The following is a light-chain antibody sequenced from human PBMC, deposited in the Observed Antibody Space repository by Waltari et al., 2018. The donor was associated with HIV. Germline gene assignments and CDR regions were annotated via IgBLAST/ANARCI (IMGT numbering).Light chain of an antibody. J-gene: IGLJ2*01. CDR2: EVS. CDR3: SSYTSSSKV. CDR1: SSDVGGYNY. Sequence: QSALPQPASVSGSPGQSITISCPGTSSDVGGYNYVSWYQQHPGKAPKLMIYEVSNRPSGVSNRFSGSKSGNTASLTISGLQAEDEADYYCSSYTSSSKVFGGGTKLTVL. V-gene: IGLV2-14*01.